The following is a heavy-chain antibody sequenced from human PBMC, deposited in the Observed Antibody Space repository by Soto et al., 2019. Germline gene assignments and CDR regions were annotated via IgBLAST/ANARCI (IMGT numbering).Heavy chain of an antibody. V-gene: IGHV3-49*03. Sequence: GGSLRLSCTASGFTFGDYAMSWFRQAPGKGLEWVGFIRSKAYGGTTEYAASVKGRFTISRDDSKSIAYLQMNSLKTEDTAVYYCTREEWKITGPYGMDVWGQGTTVTVSS. D-gene: IGHD1-1*01. J-gene: IGHJ6*02. CDR2: IRSKAYGGTT. CDR1: GFTFGDYA. CDR3: TREEWKITGPYGMDV.